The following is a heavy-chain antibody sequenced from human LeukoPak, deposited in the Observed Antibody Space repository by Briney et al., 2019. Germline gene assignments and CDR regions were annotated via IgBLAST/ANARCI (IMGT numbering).Heavy chain of an antibody. CDR2: IIPIFGTA. D-gene: IGHD6-6*01. CDR3: ASATALPPEVNWFDP. J-gene: IGHJ5*02. Sequence: SVKVSCKASGGTFSSYAISRVRQAPGQGLEWMGGIIPIFGTANYAQKFQGRVTITTDESTSTAYMELSSLRSEDTAVYYCASATALPPEVNWFDPWGQGTLVTVSS. CDR1: GGTFSSYA. V-gene: IGHV1-69*05.